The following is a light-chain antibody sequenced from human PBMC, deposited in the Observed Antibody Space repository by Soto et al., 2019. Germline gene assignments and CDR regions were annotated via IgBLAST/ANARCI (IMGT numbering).Light chain of an antibody. V-gene: IGKV3-20*01. Sequence: EIVLTQSPGTLSLSPGERATLSCRASQSVTSNYLAWYQQKPGQAPRLLMYGASRRATDIPDRFSGSGSGTDFTLTVSRLEPEDCAVYYCQEYGNSPQAFGQGTKVEIK. CDR1: QSVTSNY. CDR2: GAS. CDR3: QEYGNSPQA. J-gene: IGKJ1*01.